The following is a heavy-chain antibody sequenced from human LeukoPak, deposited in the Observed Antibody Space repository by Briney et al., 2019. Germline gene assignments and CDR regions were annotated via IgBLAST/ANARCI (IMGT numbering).Heavy chain of an antibody. Sequence: SETLSITCTVSGGSISSYYWSWIRQPPGKGLEWIGYIYYSGSTNYNPSLKSRVTISVDTSKNQFSLKLSSVTAADTAVYYCATLTGYSSESWFDPWGQGILVTVSS. D-gene: IGHD3-9*01. CDR1: GGSISSYY. J-gene: IGHJ5*02. V-gene: IGHV4-59*01. CDR2: IYYSGST. CDR3: ATLTGYSSESWFDP.